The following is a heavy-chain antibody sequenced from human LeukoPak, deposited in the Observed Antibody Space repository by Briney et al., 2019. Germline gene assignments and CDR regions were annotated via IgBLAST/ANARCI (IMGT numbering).Heavy chain of an antibody. J-gene: IGHJ5*02. CDR2: ISWNSGSI. V-gene: IGHV3-9*01. D-gene: IGHD3-10*01. CDR3: AKAVRVRGSVGAPNWFDP. Sequence: GRSLRLSCAASGFTFDDYAMHWVRQAPGKGLEWVSGISWNSGSIGYADSVKGRFTISRGNAKNSLYLQMNSLRAEDTALYYCAKAVRVRGSVGAPNWFDPWGQGTLVTVS. CDR1: GFTFDDYA.